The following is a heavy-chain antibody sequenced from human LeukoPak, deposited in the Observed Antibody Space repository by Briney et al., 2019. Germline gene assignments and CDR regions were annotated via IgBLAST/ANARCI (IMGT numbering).Heavy chain of an antibody. V-gene: IGHV1-46*01. Sequence: ASVKVSCKASGYTFTSYDINWVRQAPGQGLEWMGIINPSGGSTSYAQKFQGRVTMTRDTSTSTVYMELSSLRSEDTAVYYCARTARGNNWFDPWGQGTLVTVSS. CDR2: INPSGGST. CDR1: GYTFTSYD. CDR3: ARTARGNNWFDP. J-gene: IGHJ5*02. D-gene: IGHD3-10*01.